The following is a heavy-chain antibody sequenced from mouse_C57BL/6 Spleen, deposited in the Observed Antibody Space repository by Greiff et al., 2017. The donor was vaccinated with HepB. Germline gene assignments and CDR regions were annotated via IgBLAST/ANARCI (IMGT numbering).Heavy chain of an antibody. CDR3: ARDYGYDGHYFDY. Sequence: EVKVEESGPGLVKPSQSLSLTCSVTGYSITSGYYWNWIRQFPGNKLEWMGYISYDGSNNYNPSLKNRISITRDTSKNQFFLKLNSVTTEDTATYYCARDYGYDGHYFDYWGQGTTLTVSS. V-gene: IGHV3-6*01. CDR2: ISYDGSN. D-gene: IGHD2-2*01. J-gene: IGHJ2*01. CDR1: GYSITSGYY.